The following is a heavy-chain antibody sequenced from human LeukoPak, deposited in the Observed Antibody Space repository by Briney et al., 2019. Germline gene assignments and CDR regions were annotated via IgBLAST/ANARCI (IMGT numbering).Heavy chain of an antibody. J-gene: IGHJ5*02. Sequence: PSETLSLTCAVYGGSFSGYYWSWIRQPPGKGLEWIGEINHSGSTNYNPSLKSRVTISVDTSKNQFSLKLSSVTAADTAVYYCARGPYYCSSTSCPRFDPWGQGTLVTVSS. D-gene: IGHD2-2*01. CDR2: INHSGST. CDR3: ARGPYYCSSTSCPRFDP. V-gene: IGHV4-34*01. CDR1: GGSFSGYY.